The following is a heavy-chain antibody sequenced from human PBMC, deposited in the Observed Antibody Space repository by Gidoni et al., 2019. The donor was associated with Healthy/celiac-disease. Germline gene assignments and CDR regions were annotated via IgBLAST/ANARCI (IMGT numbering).Heavy chain of an antibody. CDR3: ARSCGGGDCYRPFDY. J-gene: IGHJ4*02. Sequence: QVQLQESGPGLVKPSETLSLTCTGTGGAISSYYWSWIRQPPGKGLEWSGYIYYSGSTTYNPSLKSRVTISVDTSKNQFSLKLSSVTAADTAVYYCARSCGGGDCYRPFDYWGQGTLVTVSS. D-gene: IGHD2-21*01. V-gene: IGHV4-59*01. CDR2: IYYSGST. CDR1: GGAISSYY.